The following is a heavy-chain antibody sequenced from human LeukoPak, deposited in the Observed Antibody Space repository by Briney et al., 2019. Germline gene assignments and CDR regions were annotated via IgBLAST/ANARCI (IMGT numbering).Heavy chain of an antibody. CDR3: ARDWFGGLI. V-gene: IGHV3-48*01. J-gene: IGHJ4*02. CDR1: GFTFSTYS. D-gene: IGHD3-10*01. CDR2: IRHDSSDI. Sequence: GGSPRLSCAASGFTFSTYSMNWVRQAPGKGLEWISLIRHDSSDIYYADSVKGRFTISRDNAKNSLYLQMNSLRVEDTAVYYCARDWFGGLIWGQGTLVTVSS.